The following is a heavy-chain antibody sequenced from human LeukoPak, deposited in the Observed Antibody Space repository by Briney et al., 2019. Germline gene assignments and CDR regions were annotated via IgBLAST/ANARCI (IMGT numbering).Heavy chain of an antibody. CDR2: ISSSGSTI. CDR1: GFTFSDYY. CDR3: AKGYCSGGSCYKSFDY. V-gene: IGHV3-11*01. D-gene: IGHD2-15*01. Sequence: GGSLRLSCAASGFTFSDYYMSWIRQAPGKGLEWVSYISSSGSTIYYADSVKGRFTISRDNAKNSLYLQMNSLRAEDTALYYCAKGYCSGGSCYKSFDYWGQGTLVTVSS. J-gene: IGHJ4*02.